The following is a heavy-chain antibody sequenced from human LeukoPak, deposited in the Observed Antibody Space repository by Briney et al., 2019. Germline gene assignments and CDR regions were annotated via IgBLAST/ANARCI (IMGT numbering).Heavy chain of an antibody. J-gene: IGHJ4*02. Sequence: GGSLRLSCEASGFRFEDYGMQWVRQRPGKGLEYVAGMAWNSGRIGYADSVKGRFTISRDNAKNSLYLQMNSLRPEDTGIYYCAKEMVYTTSSLDSWGQGTQVTVSS. CDR1: GFRFEDYG. CDR2: MAWNSGRI. CDR3: AKEMVYTTSSLDS. D-gene: IGHD2-8*01. V-gene: IGHV3-9*01.